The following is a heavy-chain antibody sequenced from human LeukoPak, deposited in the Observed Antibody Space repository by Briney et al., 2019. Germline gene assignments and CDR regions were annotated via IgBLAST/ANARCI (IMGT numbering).Heavy chain of an antibody. CDR2: INPNSGGT. CDR1: GYTFTGYY. J-gene: IGHJ4*02. V-gene: IGHV1-2*02. Sequence: GASVKVSCNASGYTFTGYYMHWVRQAPGQGLEWMGWINPNSGGTNYAQKFQGRVTMTRDTSISTAYMELSRLRSDDTAVYYCARDTDDFWSGYYTGTFDYWGQGTLVTVSS. D-gene: IGHD3-3*01. CDR3: ARDTDDFWSGYYTGTFDY.